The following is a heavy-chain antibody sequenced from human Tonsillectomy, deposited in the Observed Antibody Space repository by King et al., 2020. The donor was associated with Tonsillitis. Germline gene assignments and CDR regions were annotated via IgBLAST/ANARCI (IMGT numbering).Heavy chain of an antibody. J-gene: IGHJ4*02. D-gene: IGHD1/OR15-1a*01. CDR3: TTAISGNNRGY. V-gene: IGHV3-15*01. CDR1: GFTFSNAW. CDR2: IKSKPGGGTT. Sequence: VQLVESGGGLVKPGGSLRLSCAASGFTFSNAWMSWVRQAPGKGLEWVGRIKSKPGGGTTDYAAPGKGRFTIHRDDSKNTLYLQMNSLKTEDTAVYYCTTAISGNNRGYWGQGTLVTVSS.